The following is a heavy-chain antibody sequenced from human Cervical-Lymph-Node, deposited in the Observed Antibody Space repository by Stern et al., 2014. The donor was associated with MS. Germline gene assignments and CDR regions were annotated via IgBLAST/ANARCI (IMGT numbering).Heavy chain of an antibody. V-gene: IGHV1-69*01. Sequence: VQLVESGAEVKKPGSSVKVSCKVSGASFSTNAISWVRLAPGQGLEWMGAIVTILDKANHAQRFRGRVKTTANESTSTAYLDLSSLRSGDTAVYFCTREHHGGNFAPWGQGTLVTVSS. J-gene: IGHJ5*02. CDR2: IVTILDKA. CDR3: TREHHGGNFAP. CDR1: GASFSTNA. D-gene: IGHD4-23*01.